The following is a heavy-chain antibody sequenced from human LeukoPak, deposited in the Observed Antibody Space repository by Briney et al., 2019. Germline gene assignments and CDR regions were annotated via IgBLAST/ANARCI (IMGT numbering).Heavy chain of an antibody. Sequence: GGSLRLSCAASGFTFSSYWMSWVRQAPGKGLEWVSAISGSGGSTYYADSVKGRFTISRDNSKNTLYLQMNSLRAEDTAVYYCAKGDCSGGSCYSPFDYWGQGTLVTVSS. CDR2: ISGSGGST. CDR3: AKGDCSGGSCYSPFDY. CDR1: GFTFSSYW. J-gene: IGHJ4*02. V-gene: IGHV3-23*01. D-gene: IGHD2-15*01.